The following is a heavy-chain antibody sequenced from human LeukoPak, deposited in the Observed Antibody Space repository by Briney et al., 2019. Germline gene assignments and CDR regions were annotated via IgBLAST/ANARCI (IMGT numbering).Heavy chain of an antibody. Sequence: AGGSLRLSCAASGFTFSDHFMDWVRQAPGKGLEWVSGISWNSGSIGYADSVKGRFTISRDNAKNSLYLQMNSLRAEDTALYYCAKDVGYSSSWYAFDYWGQGTLVTVSS. J-gene: IGHJ4*02. V-gene: IGHV3-9*01. CDR2: ISWNSGSI. CDR1: GFTFSDHF. CDR3: AKDVGYSSSWYAFDY. D-gene: IGHD6-13*01.